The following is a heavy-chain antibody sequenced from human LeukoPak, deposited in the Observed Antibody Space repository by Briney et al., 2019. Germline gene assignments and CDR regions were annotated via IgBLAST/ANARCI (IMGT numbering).Heavy chain of an antibody. CDR2: IYSGGST. CDR1: GFTVSSNY. J-gene: IGHJ6*03. V-gene: IGHV3-53*01. D-gene: IGHD6-6*01. Sequence: GGSLRLSCAASGFTVSSNYMSWVRQAPGKGLEWVSFIYSGGSTYYADSVKGRFTISRDNAKNSLYLQMNSLRAEDTALYYCARVQLVDYYYYSYMDVWGKGTTVTVSS. CDR3: ARVQLVDYYYYSYMDV.